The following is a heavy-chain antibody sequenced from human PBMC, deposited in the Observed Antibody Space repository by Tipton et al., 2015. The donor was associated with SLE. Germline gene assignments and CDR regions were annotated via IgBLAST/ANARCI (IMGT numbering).Heavy chain of an antibody. CDR1: GFTFSSYA. D-gene: IGHD2-21*01. J-gene: IGHJ4*02. CDR2: ISGSGGST. V-gene: IGHV3-23*01. CDR3: AKDSCGGDCYSDFDY. Sequence: GSLRLSCAASGFTFSSYAMSWVRQAPGKGLEWVSAISGSGGSTYYADSVKGRFTISRDNSKNTLYLQMNSLRAEDTAVYYCAKDSCGGDCYSDFDYWGQGTLVTVSS.